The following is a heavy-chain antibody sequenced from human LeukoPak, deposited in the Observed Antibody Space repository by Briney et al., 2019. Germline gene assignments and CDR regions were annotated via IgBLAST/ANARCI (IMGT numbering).Heavy chain of an antibody. J-gene: IGHJ5*01. CDR3: ASHLYDSAPQYNWFDS. D-gene: IGHD3-3*01. V-gene: IGHV4-4*02. CDR2: VYRSGST. Sequence: SETLSLTCVVSGGSITRSVWWSWVRQPPEKGLEWIGEVYRSGSTNYSPSLKSRVTISVDKSKNQFSLMLSSVTAADTAVYYCASHLYDSAPQYNWFDSWGQGALVTVSS. CDR1: GGSITRSVW.